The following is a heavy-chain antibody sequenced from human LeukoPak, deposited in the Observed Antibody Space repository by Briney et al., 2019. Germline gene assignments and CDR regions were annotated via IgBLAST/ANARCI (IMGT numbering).Heavy chain of an antibody. J-gene: IGHJ3*02. Sequence: PGGSLRLSCAASGFTVSSDYMTWVRQAPGKGLEWVSFVYSGGSTYYEDSVKGRFTISRDGSKNTLFLQMNSLRVGDTAVYYCARAGYYDSSGFYAPDAFDIWGQGTVVTVSS. CDR2: VYSGGST. CDR1: GFTVSSDY. V-gene: IGHV3-53*01. D-gene: IGHD3-22*01. CDR3: ARAGYYDSSGFYAPDAFDI.